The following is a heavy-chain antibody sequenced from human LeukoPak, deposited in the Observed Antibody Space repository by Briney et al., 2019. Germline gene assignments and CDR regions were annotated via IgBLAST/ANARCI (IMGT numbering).Heavy chain of an antibody. CDR2: ISYDGSNK. V-gene: IGHV3-30*03. CDR3: ASRTGYSSGDGAFDI. CDR1: GFTFSSYG. D-gene: IGHD6-19*01. J-gene: IGHJ3*02. Sequence: GGSLCLSCAASGFTFSSYGMHWVRQAPGKGLEWVAVISYDGSNKYYADSVKGRLTISRDNSKNTLYRQMNSLRAEDTAVYYCASRTGYSSGDGAFDIWGQGRM.